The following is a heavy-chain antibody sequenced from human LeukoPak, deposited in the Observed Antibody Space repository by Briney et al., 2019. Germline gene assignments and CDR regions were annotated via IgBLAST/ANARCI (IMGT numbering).Heavy chain of an antibody. CDR3: ARQRRYCSGDSCYQRTFDF. CDR1: GFIFSNYW. V-gene: IGHV3-7*01. CDR2: IKQDGSEK. J-gene: IGHJ4*02. Sequence: GSLRLSCAASGFIFSNYWMSWVRQAPGKGLEWVANIKQDGSEKYYVDSVKGRFTISRDNAKNSVYMQMNGLRAEDTAVYSCARQRRYCSGDSCYQRTFDFWGQGTLVTVSS. D-gene: IGHD2-15*01.